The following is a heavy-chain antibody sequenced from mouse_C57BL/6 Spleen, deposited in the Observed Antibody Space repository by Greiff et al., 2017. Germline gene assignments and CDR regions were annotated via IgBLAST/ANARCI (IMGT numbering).Heavy chain of an antibody. D-gene: IGHD2-1*01. V-gene: IGHV1-69*01. Sequence: VQLQQPGAELVMPGASVKLSCKASGYTFTSYWMHWVKQRPGQGLEWIGEIDPSDSYTNYNQKFKGKSTLTVDKSSSTAYMQLSSLTSEDSAVYYCARSAGNYFDVWGTGTTVTVSS. CDR2: IDPSDSYT. J-gene: IGHJ1*03. CDR3: ARSAGNYFDV. CDR1: GYTFTSYW.